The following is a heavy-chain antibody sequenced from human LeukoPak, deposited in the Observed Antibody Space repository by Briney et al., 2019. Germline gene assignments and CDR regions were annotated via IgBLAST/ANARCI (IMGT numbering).Heavy chain of an antibody. CDR3: ARDGGYGSGSYQFDY. D-gene: IGHD3-10*01. CDR1: GGSISGYY. CDR2: IYYNGNT. V-gene: IGHV4-59*12. Sequence: SETLSLTCTVSGGSISGYYWSWIRQPPGKGLEWIGYIYYNGNTYYNPSLKSRATISVDTSKNQFSLQLSSVTAADTAVYYCARDGGYGSGSYQFDYWGQGALVTVSS. J-gene: IGHJ4*02.